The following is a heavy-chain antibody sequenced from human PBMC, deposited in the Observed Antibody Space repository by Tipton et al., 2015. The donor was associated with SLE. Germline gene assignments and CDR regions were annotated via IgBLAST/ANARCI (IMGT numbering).Heavy chain of an antibody. CDR1: GGSLSTYF. D-gene: IGHD3-10*01. CDR3: VRRSRHLTAFDV. V-gene: IGHV4-34*01. Sequence: TLSLTCAVSGGSLSTYFWTWIRQPPGKGLEWIGHNDRGRNAKYNPSLESRVAIFLDASRNQFSLKLNSVTAADTAIYYCVRRSRHLTAFDVWSLGTMVTVSS. J-gene: IGHJ3*01. CDR2: NDRGRNA.